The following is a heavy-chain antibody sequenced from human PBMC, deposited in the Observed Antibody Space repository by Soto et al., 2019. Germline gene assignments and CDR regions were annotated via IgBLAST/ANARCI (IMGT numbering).Heavy chain of an antibody. CDR1: WVNFRSLA. Sequence: WGFLRLPCAAVWVNFRSLAMSRVRQAPGKGLEWVSAISGSGGSTYYADSVKGRFTIPRDNSKNTLYLQMNSLRAEDTAVYYCAKDIFFSGYPDAPVSVYGLDFWGQGTTVTVSS. D-gene: IGHD3-22*01. CDR3: AKDIFFSGYPDAPVSVYGLDF. J-gene: IGHJ6*02. CDR2: ISGSGGST. V-gene: IGHV3-23*01.